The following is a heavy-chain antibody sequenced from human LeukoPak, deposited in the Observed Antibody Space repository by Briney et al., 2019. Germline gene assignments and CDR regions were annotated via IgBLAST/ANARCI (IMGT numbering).Heavy chain of an antibody. Sequence: PGGSLRLSCAASGFTFSSYWMSWVRQAPGKGLEWVANIKQDGSEKYYVDSVMGRFTISRDNAKNSLYLQMNSLRAEDTAVYYCARISRGLYGSGSNYYGMDVWGKGTTVTVSS. CDR2: IKQDGSEK. V-gene: IGHV3-7*03. D-gene: IGHD3-10*01. CDR3: ARISRGLYGSGSNYYGMDV. J-gene: IGHJ6*04. CDR1: GFTFSSYW.